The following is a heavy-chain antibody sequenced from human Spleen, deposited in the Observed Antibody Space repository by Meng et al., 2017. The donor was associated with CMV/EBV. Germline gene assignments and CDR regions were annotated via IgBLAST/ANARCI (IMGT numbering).Heavy chain of an antibody. CDR2: IHHSGGT. CDR1: GGSFSGYY. V-gene: IGHV4-34*01. CDR3: ARGHCSSTRCYSRFDP. D-gene: IGHD2-2*02. J-gene: IGHJ5*02. Sequence: YGGSFSGYYWRWIRQPPGKGLEWIGDIHHSGGTNYNPSLKSRVTISVDTSNNQFSLKLTSVTAADTAIYHCARGHCSSTRCYSRFDPWGQGTLVTVSS.